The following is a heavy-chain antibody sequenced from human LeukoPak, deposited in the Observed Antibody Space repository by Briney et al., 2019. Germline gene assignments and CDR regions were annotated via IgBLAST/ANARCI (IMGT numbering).Heavy chain of an antibody. CDR2: ISSSSSTI. J-gene: IGHJ3*02. CDR1: GFTFSSYE. CDR3: ARDNSALLLWFGELFPDAFDI. V-gene: IGHV3-48*01. Sequence: GGSLRLPCAASGFTFSSYEMNWVRQAPGKGLEWVSYISSSSSTIYYADSVKGRFTISRDNAKNSLYLQMNSLRAEDTAVYYCARDNSALLLWFGELFPDAFDIWGQGTMVTVSS. D-gene: IGHD3-10*01.